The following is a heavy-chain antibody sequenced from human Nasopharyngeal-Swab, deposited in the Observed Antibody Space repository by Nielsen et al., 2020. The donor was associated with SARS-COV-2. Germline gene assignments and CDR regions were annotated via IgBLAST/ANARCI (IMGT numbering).Heavy chain of an antibody. CDR3: ARILTIFGVVASYYFDY. Sequence: SETLSLTCTISGDSISNNNYYWSWIRQPPGKGLEWIGYIYYSGSTNYNPSLKSRVTISVDTSKNQFSLKLSSVTAADTAVYYCARILTIFGVVASYYFDYWGQGTLVTVS. CDR2: IYYSGST. CDR1: GDSISNNNYY. V-gene: IGHV4-61*01. D-gene: IGHD3-3*01. J-gene: IGHJ4*02.